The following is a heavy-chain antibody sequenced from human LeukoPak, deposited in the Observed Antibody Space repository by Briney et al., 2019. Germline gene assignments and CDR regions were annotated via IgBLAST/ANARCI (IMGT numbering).Heavy chain of an antibody. J-gene: IGHJ6*02. CDR1: GFTFDDYG. CDR2: FSRNSGSV. V-gene: IGHV3-9*01. CDR3: ARAGGSRYYYAMDV. Sequence: PGGSLRLSCAASGFTFDDYGMHWVRQAPGKGLEGGSGFSRNSGSVGYADSVKGRFTISRDNAEKSLYLQMNSLRAEDTAFYYCARAGGSRYYYAMDVWGQGTTVTVSS. D-gene: IGHD3-16*01.